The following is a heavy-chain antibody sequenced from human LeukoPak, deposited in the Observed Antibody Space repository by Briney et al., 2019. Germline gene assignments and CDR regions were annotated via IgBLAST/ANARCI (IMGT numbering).Heavy chain of an antibody. CDR2: IYYSGST. Sequence: SETLSLTCTVSGGPISSYYWSWIRQPPGKGLEWIGYIYYSGSTNYNTSLKSRVTISVDTSKNQFSLKLSSVTAADTAVYYCARGSRWLQLSLFDYWGQGTLVTVSS. CDR1: GGPISSYY. J-gene: IGHJ4*02. D-gene: IGHD5-24*01. V-gene: IGHV4-59*01. CDR3: ARGSRWLQLSLFDY.